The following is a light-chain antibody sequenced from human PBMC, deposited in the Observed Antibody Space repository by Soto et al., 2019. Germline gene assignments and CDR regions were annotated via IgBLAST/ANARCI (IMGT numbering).Light chain of an antibody. CDR1: SSDIGGYNY. Sequence: QSVLTQPASVSGSPGQSITISCTGTSSDIGGYNYVSWYQHHPGKAPNLIIYDVSNRPSGVSIRFSASKSDNTASLTISGLQPEDEADYHCSSYTTSNTRQIVFGTGTKVTVL. CDR2: DVS. J-gene: IGLJ1*01. V-gene: IGLV2-14*03. CDR3: SSYTTSNTRQIV.